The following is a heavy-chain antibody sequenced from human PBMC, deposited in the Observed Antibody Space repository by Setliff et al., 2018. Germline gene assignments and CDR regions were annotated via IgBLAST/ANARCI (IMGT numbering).Heavy chain of an antibody. V-gene: IGHV4-39*01. CDR2: IKYSGST. Sequence: SETLSLTCSVFGDSLSSGTQYWAWIRQPPGKGLEWIGNIKYSGSTYYNPSLKSRVTMSVDASKNQVSLKVTSVTAEDTAVYYCAKVDIDYIMTRDNTWQYIFYMDVWGRGTTVTVSS. J-gene: IGHJ6*03. D-gene: IGHD5-12*01. CDR3: AKVDIDYIMTRDNTWQYIFYMDV. CDR1: GDSLSSGTQY.